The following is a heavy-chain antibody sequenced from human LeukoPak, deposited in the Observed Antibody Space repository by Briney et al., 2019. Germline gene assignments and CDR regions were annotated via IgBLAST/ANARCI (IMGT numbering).Heavy chain of an antibody. CDR2: IYPGDSDT. V-gene: IGHV5-51*01. D-gene: IGHD6-13*01. Sequence: ASVKVSCKASGYSFTTYGISWVRQMPGKGLEWMGIIYPGDSDTRYSPSFQGQVTISADKSISTAYLQWSSLKASDTAMYYCARRQSIATTGTGWFDPWGQGTLVTVSS. J-gene: IGHJ5*02. CDR3: ARRQSIATTGTGWFDP. CDR1: GYSFTTYG.